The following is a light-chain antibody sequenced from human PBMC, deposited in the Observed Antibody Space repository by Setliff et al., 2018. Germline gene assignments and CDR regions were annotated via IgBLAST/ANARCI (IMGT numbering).Light chain of an antibody. CDR1: NSDVGCYSY. J-gene: IGLJ1*01. CDR2: EVS. Sequence: QSVLTQPPSASGSPGQSVTISCTGTNSDVGCYSYVSWYQQRPGKAPKLLIYEVSKRPSGVPDRSSGSKSGNTASLTVSGPQAEDEADYYCSSYGGDNNFVFGTGTKVTVL. V-gene: IGLV2-8*01. CDR3: SSYGGDNNFV.